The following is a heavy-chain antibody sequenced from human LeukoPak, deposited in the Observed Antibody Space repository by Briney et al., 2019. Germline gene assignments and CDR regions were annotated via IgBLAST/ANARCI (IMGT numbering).Heavy chain of an antibody. Sequence: GASVKVSCKASGGTFSYAISWVRQAPGQGLEWMGGIITNYGTTNYAQKYQGRVTITADESTTTVYMELSSLRSEDTAVYYCARPRTYYDFWRGYPPFDYWGQGTLVTVSS. CDR3: ARPRTYYDFWRGYPPFDY. J-gene: IGHJ4*02. CDR1: GGTFSYA. D-gene: IGHD3-3*01. CDR2: IITNYGTT. V-gene: IGHV1-69*13.